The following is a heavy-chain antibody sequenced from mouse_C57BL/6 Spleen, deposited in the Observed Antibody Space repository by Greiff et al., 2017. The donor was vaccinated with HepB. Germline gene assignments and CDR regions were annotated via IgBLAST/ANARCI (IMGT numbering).Heavy chain of an antibody. V-gene: IGHV1-64*01. CDR3: ARRSTIFAFDY. CDR2: IHPNSGST. J-gene: IGHJ2*01. Sequence: QVQLQQPGAELVKPGASVKLSCKASGYTFTSYWMHWVKQRPGQGLEWIGMIHPNSGSTNYNEKFKSKATLTVDKSSSTAYMQLSSLTSEDSAVYYCARRSTIFAFDYWGQGTTLTVSS. CDR1: GYTFTSYW.